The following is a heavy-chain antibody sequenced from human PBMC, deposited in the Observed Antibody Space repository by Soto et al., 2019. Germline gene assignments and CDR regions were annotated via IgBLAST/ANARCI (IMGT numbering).Heavy chain of an antibody. CDR3: AKASDSSGQTDY. V-gene: IGHV3-30*18. Sequence: GGSLRLSCVASGFTFSSYGMHWVRQAPGKGLEWVAVISYDGSNKYYADSVKGRFTISRDNSKNTLYLQMNSLRAEDTAVYYCAKASDSSGQTDYWGQGTLVTVSS. J-gene: IGHJ4*02. CDR1: GFTFSSYG. D-gene: IGHD3-22*01. CDR2: ISYDGSNK.